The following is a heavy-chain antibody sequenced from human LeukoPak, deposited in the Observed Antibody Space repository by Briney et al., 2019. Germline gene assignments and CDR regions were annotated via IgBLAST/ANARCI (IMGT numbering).Heavy chain of an antibody. V-gene: IGHV1-18*01. CDR2: ISAYNGNT. CDR3: ARVRITIFGVVIIRDYYYGMDV. Sequence: GASVKVSCKASGYTFTSYGISWVRRAPGQGLEWMGWISAYNGNTNYAQKLQGRVTMTTDTSTSTAYMELRSLRSDDTAVYYCARVRITIFGVVIIRDYYYGMDVWGQGTTVTVSS. CDR1: GYTFTSYG. J-gene: IGHJ6*02. D-gene: IGHD3-3*01.